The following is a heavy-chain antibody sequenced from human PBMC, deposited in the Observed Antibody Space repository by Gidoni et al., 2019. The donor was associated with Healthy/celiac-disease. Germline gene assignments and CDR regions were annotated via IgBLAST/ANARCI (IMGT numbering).Heavy chain of an antibody. Sequence: EVQLLESGGGLVQPGGSLRLSCADSGFTFSSYSMSWVRQAPGKGLEWVSAISGSGGSTYYADSVKGRFTISRDNSKNTLYLQMNSLRAEDTAVYYCANLPCVSSCQDYWGQGTLVTVSS. J-gene: IGHJ4*02. CDR2: ISGSGGST. V-gene: IGHV3-23*01. CDR3: ANLPCVSSCQDY. CDR1: GFTFSSYS. D-gene: IGHD6-13*01.